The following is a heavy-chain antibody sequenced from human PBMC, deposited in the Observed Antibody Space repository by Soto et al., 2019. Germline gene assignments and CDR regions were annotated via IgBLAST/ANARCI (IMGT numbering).Heavy chain of an antibody. CDR1: GYTFTGYY. CDR3: ARAYLRYEFWRGFDY. CDR2: INPNSGGT. Sequence: ASVKVSCKASGYTFTGYYMHWVRQAPGQGLEWMGWINPNSGGTNYAQKFQGRVTMTRDTSISTAYMELSRLRSDDTAVYYCARAYLRYEFWRGFDYWGQGTLVTVSS. V-gene: IGHV1-2*02. J-gene: IGHJ4*02. D-gene: IGHD3-3*01.